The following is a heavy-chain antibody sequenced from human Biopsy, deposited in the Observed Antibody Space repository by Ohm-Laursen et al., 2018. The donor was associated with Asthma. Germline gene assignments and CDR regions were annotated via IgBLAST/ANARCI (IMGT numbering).Heavy chain of an antibody. CDR3: VRQSGYRSGWPKLLFVYYGMDV. Sequence: TLSLTCIVSGDSITSGGCCWNWIRQHPGKGLEWIGYIHHSGTSYFNPSLKSRVSFSRDTSKNQFSLRLTYVTAADTAQYYCVRQSGYRSGWPKLLFVYYGMDVWGPGTTVTVSS. V-gene: IGHV4-31*03. D-gene: IGHD6-19*01. J-gene: IGHJ6*02. CDR1: GDSITSGGCC. CDR2: IHHSGTS.